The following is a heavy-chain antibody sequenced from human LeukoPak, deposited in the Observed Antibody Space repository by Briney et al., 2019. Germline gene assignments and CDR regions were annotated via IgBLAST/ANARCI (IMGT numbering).Heavy chain of an antibody. CDR2: IWYDGSNK. Sequence: GGSLSLSCAASRLTFSSYGMHGVRQAPGKGLEGVAVIWYDGSNKDYDDSVEGRFTISRSNSKNTLYHQMNSRRAEDTAVYYCARDSQGAGRPIYYVDVWDKGTMVTVS. CDR3: ARDSQGAGRPIYYVDV. J-gene: IGHJ6*03. V-gene: IGHV3-33*01. CDR1: RLTFSSYG. D-gene: IGHD6-19*01.